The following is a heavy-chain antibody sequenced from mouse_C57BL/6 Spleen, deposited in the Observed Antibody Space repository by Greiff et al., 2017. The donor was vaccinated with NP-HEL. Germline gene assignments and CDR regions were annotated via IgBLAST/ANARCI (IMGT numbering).Heavy chain of an antibody. CDR3: ARHALDYYGSSDYFVY. Sequence: DVQLVESGGDLVKPGGSLKLSCAASGFTFSSYGMSWVRQTPDKRLEWVATISSGGSYTYYPDSVKGRFTISRDNAKNTLYLQMSSLKSEDTAMYYCARHALDYYGSSDYFVYWGQGTTLTVSS. J-gene: IGHJ2*01. CDR1: GFTFSSYG. CDR2: ISSGGSYT. V-gene: IGHV5-6*01. D-gene: IGHD1-1*01.